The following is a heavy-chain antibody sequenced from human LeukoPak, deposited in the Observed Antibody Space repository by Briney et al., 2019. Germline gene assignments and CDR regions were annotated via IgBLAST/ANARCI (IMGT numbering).Heavy chain of an antibody. CDR3: SSVRYYGSSGYYYYPGDN. V-gene: IGHV3-49*03. J-gene: IGHJ1*01. D-gene: IGHD3-22*01. CDR2: IRSKAYGGTT. CDR1: GSTFGDYA. Sequence: GGSLRLSCTGAGSTFGDYAMSWFRQAPGKGLEWVGFIRSKAYGGTTEYAASVKGRFTISRDDSKSIAHLQVNSLKTEDTAVYYCSSVRYYGSSGYYYYPGDNWGQGTLVTVSS.